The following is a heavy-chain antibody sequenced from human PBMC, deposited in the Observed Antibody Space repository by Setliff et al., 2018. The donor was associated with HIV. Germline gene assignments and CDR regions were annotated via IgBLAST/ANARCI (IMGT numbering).Heavy chain of an antibody. D-gene: IGHD6-13*01. Sequence: PSETLSLTCTVSGGSISSHYWSWIRQPPGKGLEWIGFIYYSGSSNYNPSLKSRVTISVDTSKNQFSLKLSSVTAADTAVYYCTREWTGYSSTWGQGTLVTVSS. CDR1: GGSISSHY. CDR3: TREWTGYSST. V-gene: IGHV4-59*11. J-gene: IGHJ1*01. CDR2: IYYSGSS.